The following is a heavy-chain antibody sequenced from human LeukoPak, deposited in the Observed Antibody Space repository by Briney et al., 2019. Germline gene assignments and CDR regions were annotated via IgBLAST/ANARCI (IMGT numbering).Heavy chain of an antibody. J-gene: IGHJ3*02. CDR1: GGSFSGYY. CDR3: ARVGALEYCSGGSCYSYHDAFDI. Sequence: SETLSLTCAVYGGSFSGYYWSWIRQPPGKGLEWIGEINHSGSTNYNPSLKSRVTISVDTSKNQFSLKLSSVTAADTAVYYCARVGALEYCSGGSCYSYHDAFDIWGQGTMVTVSS. V-gene: IGHV4-34*01. D-gene: IGHD2-15*01. CDR2: INHSGST.